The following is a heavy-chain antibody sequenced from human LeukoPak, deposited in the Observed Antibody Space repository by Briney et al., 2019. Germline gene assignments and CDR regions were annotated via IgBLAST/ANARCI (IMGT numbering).Heavy chain of an antibody. V-gene: IGHV1-69*06. CDR1: GGTFSSYA. CDR3: AYSGSYWAPPY. J-gene: IGHJ4*02. D-gene: IGHD1-26*01. CDR2: IIPIFGTA. Sequence: SVKVSCKASGGTFSSYAISWVRQAPGQGLEWMGRIIPIFGTANYAQKFQGRVTITADKSTSTAYMELSSLRSEDTTVYYCAYSGSYWAPPYWGQGTLVIVSS.